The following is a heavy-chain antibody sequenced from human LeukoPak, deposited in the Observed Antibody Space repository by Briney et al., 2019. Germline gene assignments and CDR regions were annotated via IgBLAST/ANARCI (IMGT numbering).Heavy chain of an antibody. CDR1: GFAFSSYG. V-gene: IGHV3-23*01. D-gene: IGHD6-13*01. CDR3: AKDRRGSAAAGWFDP. J-gene: IGHJ5*02. CDR2: ISGSGGTS. Sequence: GGSLRLSCAASGFAFSSYGMTWVRQAPGKGLEWVSAISGSGGTSYYADSVKGRFTISRDNSKNTLYLQMNSLRAEDTAVYYCAKDRRGSAAAGWFDPWGQGTLVTVSS.